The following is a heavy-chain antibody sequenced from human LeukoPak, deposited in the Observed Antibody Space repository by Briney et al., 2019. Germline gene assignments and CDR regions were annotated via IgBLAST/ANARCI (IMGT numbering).Heavy chain of an antibody. V-gene: IGHV1-69*05. J-gene: IGHJ4*02. CDR2: IIPIFGTA. CDR1: GGTFSSYA. CDR3: ARDSCGITLGVFFDY. D-gene: IGHD2-8*02. Sequence: SVKVSCKASGGTFSSYAISWVRQAPGQGLEWMGGIIPIFGTANYAQKFQGRVTITTDESTSTAYMELSSLRSEDTAVYYCARDSCGITLGVFFDYWGQGTLVTVSS.